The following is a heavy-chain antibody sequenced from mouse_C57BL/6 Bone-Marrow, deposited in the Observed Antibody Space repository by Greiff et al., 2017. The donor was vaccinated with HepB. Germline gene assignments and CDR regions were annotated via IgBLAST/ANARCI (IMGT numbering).Heavy chain of an antibody. CDR2: IDPNSGGT. V-gene: IGHV1-72*01. D-gene: IGHD1-1*01. CDR3: ARRTPVATEWYFDV. J-gene: IGHJ1*03. Sequence: QVHVKQSGAELVKPGASVKLSCKASGYTFTSYWMHWVKQRPGRGLEWIGRIDPNSGGTKYNEKFKSKATLTVDKPSSTAYMQLSSLTSEDSAVYYCARRTPVATEWYFDVWGTGTTVTVSS. CDR1: GYTFTSYW.